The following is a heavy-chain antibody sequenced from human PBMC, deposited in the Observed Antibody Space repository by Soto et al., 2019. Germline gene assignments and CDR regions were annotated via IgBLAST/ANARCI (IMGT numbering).Heavy chain of an antibody. J-gene: IGHJ6*02. CDR2: IYYSGST. CDR1: GGSISSGGYY. V-gene: IGHV4-31*03. Sequence: LSLTCTVSGGSISSGGYYWSWIRQHPGKGLEWIGYIYYSGSTYYNPSLKSRVTISVDASKNQFSLKLSSVTAADTAVYYCARASGSSWYAVYYYGMDVWGQGTTVTVSS. CDR3: ARASGSSWYAVYYYGMDV. D-gene: IGHD6-13*01.